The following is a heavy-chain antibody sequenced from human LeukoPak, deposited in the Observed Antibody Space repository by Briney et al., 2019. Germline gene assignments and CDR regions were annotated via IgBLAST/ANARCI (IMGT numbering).Heavy chain of an antibody. CDR2: IYYSGNT. V-gene: IGHV4-59*08. D-gene: IGHD3-22*01. CDR3: ARGGDTYYYDSSGFNAFDI. Sequence: SETLSLTCTVSGGSINNNFWSWIRQPPGKGLEWIGYIYYSGNTNYNPSLKSRVTISVDTSKNQFSLKLSSVTAADTAVYYCARGGDTYYYDSSGFNAFDIWGQGTMVTVSS. CDR1: GGSINNNF. J-gene: IGHJ3*02.